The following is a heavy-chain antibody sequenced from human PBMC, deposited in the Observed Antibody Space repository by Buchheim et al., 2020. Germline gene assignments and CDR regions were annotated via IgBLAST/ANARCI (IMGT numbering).Heavy chain of an antibody. J-gene: IGHJ4*02. CDR3: AKDPGGIAAVRITLKFESRPFDY. D-gene: IGHD6-13*01. Sequence: EVQLLESGGGLVQPGGSLRLSCAASGFTFSSYAMSWVRQAPGKGLEWVSAISGSGGSTYYADSVKGRFTISRDNSKNTLYLQMNSLRAEDTAVYYCAKDPGGIAAVRITLKFESRPFDYWGQGTL. CDR2: ISGSGGST. CDR1: GFTFSSYA. V-gene: IGHV3-23*01.